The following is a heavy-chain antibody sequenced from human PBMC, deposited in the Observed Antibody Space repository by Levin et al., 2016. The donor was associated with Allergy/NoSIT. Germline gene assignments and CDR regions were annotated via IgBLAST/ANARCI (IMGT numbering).Heavy chain of an antibody. CDR3: ARHGWGATHY. CDR1: GGSISSSSYF. J-gene: IGHJ4*02. Sequence: SETLSLTCTVSGGSISSSSYFWGWIRQPPGKGLEWIGNIYYSGSTYYNASLKSRVTISVDTSKNQFSLKLSSVTAADTAVYYCARHGWGATHYWGQGTLVTVSS. D-gene: IGHD1-26*01. CDR2: IYYSGST. V-gene: IGHV4-39*01.